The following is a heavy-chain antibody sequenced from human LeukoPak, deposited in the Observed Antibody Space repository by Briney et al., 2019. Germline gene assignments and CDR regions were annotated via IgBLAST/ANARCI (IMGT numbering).Heavy chain of an antibody. CDR2: INTDGSST. CDR1: AFTFRSYW. D-gene: IGHD3-10*01. V-gene: IGHV3-74*01. CDR3: ARGGRFGELSSSL. Sequence: GGSLRLSCKASAFTFRSYWMHWVRQAPGKGLAWVSRINTDGSSTTYADSVKGRFTIFRDNARNTLYLQMNSLRADDTALYFCARGGRFGELSSSLWGQGTLVTVSS. J-gene: IGHJ4*02.